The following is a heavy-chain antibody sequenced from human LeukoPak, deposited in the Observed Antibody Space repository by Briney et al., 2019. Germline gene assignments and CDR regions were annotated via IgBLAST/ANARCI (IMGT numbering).Heavy chain of an antibody. CDR2: INWSGDST. J-gene: IGHJ4*02. D-gene: IGHD5-18*01. CDR3: ANDLGWIQLNLG. CDR1: GFTFSNHY. V-gene: IGHV3-23*01. Sequence: GGSLRLSCAASGFTFSNHYMSWIRQAPGKGLEWISGINWSGDSTGYADSVKGRFTISRDNSKNTVYLQMNSLRAEDTAVYYCANDLGWIQLNLGRGQGTLVTVSS.